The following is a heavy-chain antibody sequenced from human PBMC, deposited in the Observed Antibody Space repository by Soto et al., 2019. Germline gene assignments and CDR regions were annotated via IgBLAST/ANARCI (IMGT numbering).Heavy chain of an antibody. CDR3: VRGGNPYHYATSGPGTFDK. CDR2: TSFSGYT. D-gene: IGHD1-26*01. J-gene: IGHJ4*02. Sequence: QVQLQESGPGLVKPSQTLSLTCSVSGDSVSSGDSYWSWIRQPPGKALEWIGYTSFSGYTSYSPSLKRRVTISVYMSKSQFSLRLTSVTAADTAFYYCVRGGNPYHYATSGPGTFDKWGQGTLVSVSS. CDR1: GDSVSSGDSY. V-gene: IGHV4-30-4*01.